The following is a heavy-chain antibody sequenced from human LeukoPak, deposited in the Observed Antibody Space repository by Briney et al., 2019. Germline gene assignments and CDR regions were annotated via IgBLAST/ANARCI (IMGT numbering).Heavy chain of an antibody. CDR2: IWDDGSNK. CDR3: ARDSDIWTPETHYFDY. V-gene: IGHV3-33*01. CDR1: GFTFSNYG. D-gene: IGHD3-9*01. J-gene: IGHJ4*02. Sequence: GRTLRLSCAVSGFTFSNYGMHSVRQAPREGRQWVAVIWDDGSNKYYADSVKGRFTISRDNSKNTLYLQMNSLRAEDTAVYYCARDSDIWTPETHYFDYWGQGTLVTVSA.